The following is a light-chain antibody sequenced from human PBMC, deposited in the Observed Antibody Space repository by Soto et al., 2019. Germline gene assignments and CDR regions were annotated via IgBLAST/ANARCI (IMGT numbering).Light chain of an antibody. Sequence: DIVMTQSPDSLAASLGERATINCKSSQSVLYSSNNKNYLAWYQQKPGQPPKLLIYWASTRESGVPDRCSGSGSGTDFTLTISSLQAEDVAVYYCQQYYSTPYTFGQGNKLEIK. CDR2: WAS. CDR3: QQYYSTPYT. J-gene: IGKJ2*01. V-gene: IGKV4-1*01. CDR1: QSVLYSSNNKNY.